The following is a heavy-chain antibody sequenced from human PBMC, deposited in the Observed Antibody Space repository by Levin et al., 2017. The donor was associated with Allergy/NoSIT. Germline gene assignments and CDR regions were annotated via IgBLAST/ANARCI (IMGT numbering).Heavy chain of an antibody. V-gene: IGHV3-23*01. J-gene: IGHJ6*03. CDR1: GFTSNIYV. CDR3: AKSMTPTTRFGMDV. Sequence: PSGGSLRLSCVASGFTSNIYVMRWVRQAPGKGLEWVSSITDDGGTYYGDSVKGRFTITRDNSKNTLYLQITSLRAEDTAVYYCAKSMTPTTRFGMDVWGTGTTVTVSS. CDR2: ITDDGGT. D-gene: IGHD4-11*01.